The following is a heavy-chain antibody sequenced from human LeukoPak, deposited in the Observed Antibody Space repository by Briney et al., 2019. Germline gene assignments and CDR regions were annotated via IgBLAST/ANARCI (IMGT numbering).Heavy chain of an antibody. CDR2: INTNTGNP. J-gene: IGHJ4*02. D-gene: IGHD3-10*01. V-gene: IGHV7-4-1*02. CDR3: ARAPMVRGYYDFDY. CDR1: GYTLTSYA. Sequence: ASVKVSCKASGYTLTSYAMNWVRQAPGQGLEWMGWINTNTGNPTYAQGFTGRFVFSLDTSVSTAYLQISSLKAEDTAVYYCARAPMVRGYYDFDYWGQGTLVTVSS.